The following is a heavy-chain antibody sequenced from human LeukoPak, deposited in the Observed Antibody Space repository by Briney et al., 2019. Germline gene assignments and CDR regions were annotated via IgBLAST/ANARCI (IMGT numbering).Heavy chain of an antibody. V-gene: IGHV4-39*07. CDR1: GGSISSSSYY. J-gene: IGHJ4*02. CDR3: ARVGEYDFWSGHDETLFDY. Sequence: SETLSLTCTVSGGSISSSSYYWGWIRQPPGTGLEWIGSIYYSGSTYYNPSLKSRVTISVDTSKNQFSLKLSSVTAADTAVYYCARVGEYDFWSGHDETLFDYWGQGTLVTVSS. D-gene: IGHD3-3*01. CDR2: IYYSGST.